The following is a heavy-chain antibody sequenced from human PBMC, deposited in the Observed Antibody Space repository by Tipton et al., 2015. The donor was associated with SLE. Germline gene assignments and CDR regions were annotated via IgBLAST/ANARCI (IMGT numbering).Heavy chain of an antibody. J-gene: IGHJ6*02. CDR1: GDSISSYY. D-gene: IGHD2-2*01. CDR3: AGDKGTLVAGLYYYYGMDV. CDR2: IYYSGST. Sequence: TLSLTCTVSGDSISSYYWSWIRQPPGKGLEWIGYIYYSGSTNYNPSLKSRVTISVDTSKNQFSLKLSSVTAADTAVYYCAGDKGTLVAGLYYYYGMDVWAKGPRSPSP. V-gene: IGHV4-59*01.